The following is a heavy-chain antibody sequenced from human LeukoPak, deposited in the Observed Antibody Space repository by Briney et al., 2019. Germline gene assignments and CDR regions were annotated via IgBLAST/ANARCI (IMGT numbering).Heavy chain of an antibody. D-gene: IGHD6-13*01. CDR2: INHGEST. CDR1: GGSFSGYY. Sequence: PSETLSLTCAVSGGSFSGYYWYWIRQPPGKGLEWIGEINHGESTNYNPSLKSRATLSVDTSKNQFSLKLTSVTAADTAVYYCAISSSWYGIFLYWGQGTLVTVSS. CDR3: AISSSWYGIFLY. J-gene: IGHJ4*02. V-gene: IGHV4-34*01.